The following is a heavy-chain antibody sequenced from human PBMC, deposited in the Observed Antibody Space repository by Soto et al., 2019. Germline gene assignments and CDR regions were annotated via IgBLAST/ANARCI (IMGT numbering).Heavy chain of an antibody. V-gene: IGHV4-34*01. CDR1: GGSFSGYY. Sequence: LSLPCAVYGGSFSGYYWSWIRQPPGKGLEWIGEINHSGSTNYNPSLKSRVTISVDTSKNQFSLKLSSVTAADTAVYYCARRRDFGVVIISNYYYYGMDVWGQGTTVTVSS. J-gene: IGHJ6*02. D-gene: IGHD3-3*01. CDR3: ARRRDFGVVIISNYYYYGMDV. CDR2: INHSGST.